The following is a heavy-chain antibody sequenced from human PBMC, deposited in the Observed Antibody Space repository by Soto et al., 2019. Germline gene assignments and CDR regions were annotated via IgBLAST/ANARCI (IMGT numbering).Heavy chain of an antibody. D-gene: IGHD6-13*01. Sequence: GWSLRLSCAASGFTFSNYWMSWVRQAPGKGLEWVANIKEDGGEKFYVDSVRGRFTISRDNAKNSVYLQMNSLRAEDTAVYYCARETNPHIAAAGRYGMDVWGQGTTVTVSS. CDR2: IKEDGGEK. V-gene: IGHV3-7*01. CDR1: GFTFSNYW. CDR3: ARETNPHIAAAGRYGMDV. J-gene: IGHJ6*02.